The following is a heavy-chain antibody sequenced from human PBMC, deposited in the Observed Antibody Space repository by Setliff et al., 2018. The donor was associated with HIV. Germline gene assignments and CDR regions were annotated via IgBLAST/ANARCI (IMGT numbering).Heavy chain of an antibody. V-gene: IGHV1-18*04. Sequence: ASVKVSCKASGYTFTSYYMHWVRQAPGQGLEWMGWISAYNGNTNYAQKLQGRVTMTIDTSTSRAYMELRSLRSDDTAMYFCARLGSGWSDSYYYAMDIWGQGTTVTVSS. D-gene: IGHD6-19*01. CDR3: ARLGSGWSDSYYYAMDI. CDR2: ISAYNGNT. CDR1: GYTFTSYY. J-gene: IGHJ6*02.